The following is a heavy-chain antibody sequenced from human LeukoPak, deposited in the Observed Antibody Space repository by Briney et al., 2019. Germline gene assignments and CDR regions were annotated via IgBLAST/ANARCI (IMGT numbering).Heavy chain of an antibody. D-gene: IGHD3-3*01. J-gene: IGHJ4*02. CDR2: IGYDGNNK. CDR3: AKGQPKLNYDFDY. V-gene: IGHV3-30*18. CDR1: GFTFRTYG. Sequence: PGRSLRLSCAASGFTFRTYGMHWVRQAPDKGLEWLAVIGYDGNNKYYADSVKGRFTISRDNSRNTLLLEMNNLRTEDTAVYYCAKGQPKLNYDFDYWGQGTLVTVSS.